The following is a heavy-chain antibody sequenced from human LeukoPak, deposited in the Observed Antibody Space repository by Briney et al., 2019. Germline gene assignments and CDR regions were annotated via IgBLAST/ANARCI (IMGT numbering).Heavy chain of an antibody. V-gene: IGHV1-69*13. CDR2: IIPIFGTA. CDR1: GGTFSSYA. Sequence: SVKVSCKASGGTFSSYAISWVRQAPGQGLEWMGGIIPIFGTANYAQKFQGRVTITADESTSTAYMELSSLRSEDTAVYYCARVGDDIVAGGSWFDPWGQGTLVTVSS. J-gene: IGHJ5*02. D-gene: IGHD5-12*01. CDR3: ARVGDDIVAGGSWFDP.